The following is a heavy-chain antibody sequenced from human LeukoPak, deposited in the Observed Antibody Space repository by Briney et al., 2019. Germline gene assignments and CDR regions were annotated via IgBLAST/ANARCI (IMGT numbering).Heavy chain of an antibody. Sequence: ASVKVSCKASGYTFTSYAMNWVRQAPGQGLEWMGWINTNTGNPTYAQGFTGRFVFSLDTSVSTAYLQISNLKAEDTAVYYCARDTVLRYFDWLSTTSGAFDIWGQGTMVTVSS. CDR1: GYTFTSYA. D-gene: IGHD3-9*01. V-gene: IGHV7-4-1*02. CDR2: INTNTGNP. CDR3: ARDTVLRYFDWLSTTSGAFDI. J-gene: IGHJ3*02.